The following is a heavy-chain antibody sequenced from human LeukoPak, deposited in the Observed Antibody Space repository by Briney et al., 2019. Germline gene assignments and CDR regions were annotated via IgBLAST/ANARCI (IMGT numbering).Heavy chain of an antibody. CDR1: GYSISSGYY. CDR2: IYHSGST. J-gene: IGHJ2*01. D-gene: IGHD3-9*01. CDR3: ARPGPADYDILTGYYPGWYFDL. Sequence: PSETLSLTCAVSGYSISSGYYWGWIRQPPGKGLEWIGSIYHSGSTYYNPSLKRRVTISVDTSKNQFSLKLSSVTAADTAVYYCARPGPADYDILTGYYPGWYFDLWGRGTLVTVSS. V-gene: IGHV4-38-2*01.